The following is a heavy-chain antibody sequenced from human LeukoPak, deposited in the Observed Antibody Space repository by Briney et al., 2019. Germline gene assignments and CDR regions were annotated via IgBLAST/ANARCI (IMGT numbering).Heavy chain of an antibody. CDR2: IIPIFGTA. V-gene: IGHV1-69*13. J-gene: IGHJ6*02. CDR1: GYTFTGYY. CDR3: ATGPYGMDV. Sequence: ASVKVSCKASGYTFTGYYIHWVRQAPGQGLEWMGGIIPIFGTANYAQKFQGRVTITADESTSTAYMELSSLRSEDTAVYYCATGPYGMDVWGQGTTVTVSS.